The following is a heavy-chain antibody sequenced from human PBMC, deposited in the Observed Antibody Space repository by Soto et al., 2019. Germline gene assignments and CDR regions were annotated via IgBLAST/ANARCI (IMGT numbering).Heavy chain of an antibody. D-gene: IGHD6-19*01. CDR1: GFTFNSYA. Sequence: EVQLVESGGTLVQPGGSLRLSCSASGFTFNSYAMHWVRQAPGKGLEFVSAISSYGADRYYADSVKGRFAISRDNSKKTLYLQMSSLRAEDTALYYCVKEGYMRSDWYGQFDYWGQGALVTVSS. CDR2: ISSYGADR. CDR3: VKEGYMRSDWYGQFDY. V-gene: IGHV3-64D*06. J-gene: IGHJ4*02.